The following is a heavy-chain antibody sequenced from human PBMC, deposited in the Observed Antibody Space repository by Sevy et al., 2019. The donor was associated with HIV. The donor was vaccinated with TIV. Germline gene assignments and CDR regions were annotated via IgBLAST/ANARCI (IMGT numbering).Heavy chain of an antibody. J-gene: IGHJ5*02. CDR2: VWPGDTDA. V-gene: IGHV5-51*01. CDR3: ARHLRYSSGGHWFDP. CDR1: GYGFSNYW. D-gene: IGHD6-19*01. Sequence: GESLKISCKASGYGFSNYWIGWVRQMPGKGLEWMGIVWPGDTDARYNPSFQGQVTISVDKSVNTACLQWSSLKASDAAMYYCARHLRYSSGGHWFDPWGQGTLVTVSS.